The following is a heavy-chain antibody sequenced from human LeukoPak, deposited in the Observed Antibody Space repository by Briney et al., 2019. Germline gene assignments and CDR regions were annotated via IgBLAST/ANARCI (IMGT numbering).Heavy chain of an antibody. V-gene: IGHV1-8*03. CDR2: MNPNSGNT. J-gene: IGHJ4*02. CDR1: GYTFTSYD. Sequence: ASVKVSCKASGYTFTSYDINWVRQATGQELEWMGWMNPNSGNTGYAQKFQGRVTITRNTSISTAYMELSSLRSEDTAVYYCARNGRRGGDFDYWGQGTLVTVSS. CDR3: ARNGRRGGDFDY. D-gene: IGHD2-21*01.